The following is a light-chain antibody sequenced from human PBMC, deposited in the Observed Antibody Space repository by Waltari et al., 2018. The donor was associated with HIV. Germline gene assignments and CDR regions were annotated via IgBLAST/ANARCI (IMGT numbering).Light chain of an antibody. J-gene: IGKJ2*01. CDR3: QQYSSLPQT. V-gene: IGKV4-1*01. CDR1: QSVLHTTTNKNH. CDR2: WAS. Sequence: DIVMTQSPDSLAAFLGETAPINCRSSQSVLHTTTNKNHLAWYQQKSGQPPKLLLYWASTRESGVPDRFRGSGSGTDFSLTIRGLKAEDVAVYYCQQYSSLPQTFGQGTKVEIK.